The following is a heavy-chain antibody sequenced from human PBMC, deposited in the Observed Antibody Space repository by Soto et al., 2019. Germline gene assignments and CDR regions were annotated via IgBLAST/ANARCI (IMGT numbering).Heavy chain of an antibody. V-gene: IGHV4-34*01. J-gene: IGHJ5*01. CDR3: ARHLGYDSSGYYRNWFDS. D-gene: IGHD3-22*01. CDR2: INHSGST. Sequence: PSETLSLTCAVYGGSFSGYYWSWIRQPPGKGLEWIGEINHSGSTNYNPSLKSRVTISVDTSKNQFSLKLSSVTAADTAVYYCARHLGYDSSGYYRNWFDSWGQGTLVTVSS. CDR1: GGSFSGYY.